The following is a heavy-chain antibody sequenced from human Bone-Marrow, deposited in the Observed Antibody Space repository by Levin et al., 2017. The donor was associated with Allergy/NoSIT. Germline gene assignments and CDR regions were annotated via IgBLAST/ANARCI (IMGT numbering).Heavy chain of an antibody. V-gene: IGHV3-7*01. CDR3: ARCRDGGYCNGGSGY. CDR2: IKQDGSET. Sequence: GGSLRLSCAASGFTFSNYWMSWVRQAPGKGLEWVANIKQDGSETYYVDSVKGRFTISRDNAKNSLYLQMNSLRAEDTAVYYCARCRDGGYCNGGSGYWGQGTLVTVSS. D-gene: IGHD2-15*01. J-gene: IGHJ4*02. CDR1: GFTFSNYW.